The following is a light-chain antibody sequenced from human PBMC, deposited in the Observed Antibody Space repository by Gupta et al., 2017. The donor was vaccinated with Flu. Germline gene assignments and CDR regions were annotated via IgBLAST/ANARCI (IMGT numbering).Light chain of an antibody. V-gene: IGLV4-69*01. Sequence: QVVLTQSPSASASLGASVKLTCTLSSGHGRYVIAWHQHQPPKGPRFLMKVNYDGSQTKADDIPDRFSGSSSGTERYLVISSLQFEDEADYYCQTWGSGILVFGGGTKLSVL. CDR3: QTWGSGILV. CDR1: SGHGRYV. J-gene: IGLJ3*02. CDR2: VNYDGSQ.